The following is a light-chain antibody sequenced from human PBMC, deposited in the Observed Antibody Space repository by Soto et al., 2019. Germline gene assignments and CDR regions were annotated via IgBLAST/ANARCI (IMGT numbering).Light chain of an antibody. CDR3: QQYGSSPGT. Sequence: IVVTQSPGTLSLSPGERATLSCRASQSVGSNFLAWYQQKPGQAPKLLISGASSRATGIPDRFSGSGSGTDFTLTISRLEPEDFALYSCQQYGSSPGTFGQGTKLEIK. CDR1: QSVGSNF. J-gene: IGKJ2*02. V-gene: IGKV3-20*01. CDR2: GAS.